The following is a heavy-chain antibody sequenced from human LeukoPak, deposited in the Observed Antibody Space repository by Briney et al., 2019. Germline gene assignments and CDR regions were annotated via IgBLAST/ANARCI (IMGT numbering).Heavy chain of an antibody. V-gene: IGHV4-59*01. CDR1: GGSIGSYY. D-gene: IGHD4-23*01. CDR3: ARVYGGNSWFDP. CDR2: IYYSGST. J-gene: IGHJ5*02. Sequence: SETLSLTCTVSGGSIGSYYWSWIRQPPGKGLEWIGYIYYSGSTNYNPSLKSRVTISVDTSKNQFSLKLISVTAADTAVYYCARVYGGNSWFDPWGQGTLVTVSS.